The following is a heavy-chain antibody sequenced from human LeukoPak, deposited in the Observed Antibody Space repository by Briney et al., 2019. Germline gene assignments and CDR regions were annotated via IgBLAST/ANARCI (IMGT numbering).Heavy chain of an antibody. Sequence: SETLSLTCTVSGGSISSSSYYWGWIRQPPGKGLEWIGSIYYSGSTNYNPSLKSRVTISVDTSKNQFSLKLSSVTAADTAVYYCARGGYGDYVDYWGQGTLVTVSS. V-gene: IGHV4-39*07. J-gene: IGHJ4*02. CDR2: IYYSGST. CDR1: GGSISSSSYY. D-gene: IGHD4-17*01. CDR3: ARGGYGDYVDY.